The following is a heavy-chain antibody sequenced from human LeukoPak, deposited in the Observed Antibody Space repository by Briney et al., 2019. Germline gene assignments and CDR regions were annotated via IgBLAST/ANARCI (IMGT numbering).Heavy chain of an antibody. J-gene: IGHJ6*03. V-gene: IGHV4-59*11. D-gene: IGHD3-9*01. CDR2: IYYSGST. Sequence: SETLSLTCTVSGGSISSHYWSWIWQPPGKGLEWIGYIYYSGSTNYNPSLKSRVTISVDTSKNQFSLKLSSVTAADTAVYYCAREIADIPLGYYYMDVWGKGTTVTVSS. CDR1: GGSISSHY. CDR3: AREIADIPLGYYYMDV.